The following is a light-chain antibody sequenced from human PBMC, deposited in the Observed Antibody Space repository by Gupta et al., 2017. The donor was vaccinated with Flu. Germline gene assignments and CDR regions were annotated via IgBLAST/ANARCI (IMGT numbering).Light chain of an antibody. CDR3: QVWDTTTHVT. J-gene: IGLJ2*01. CDR1: NIGIKN. Sequence: SYEVTQPLSVSVALGQTAKISCGGNNIGIKNVHWCQQRPGQAPVLVIYKDKNRPSGIPDRFSGSNSGNTATLTITRAQAEDEAVYYCQVWDTTTHVTFGGGTRLTVL. CDR2: KDK. V-gene: IGLV3-9*01.